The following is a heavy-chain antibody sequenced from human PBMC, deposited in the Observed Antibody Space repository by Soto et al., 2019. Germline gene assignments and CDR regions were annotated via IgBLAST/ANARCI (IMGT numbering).Heavy chain of an antibody. CDR2: VSGSGSST. CDR1: GFTFNNYA. J-gene: IGHJ4*02. CDR3: AKVRQPSVGANDY. D-gene: IGHD1-26*01. V-gene: IGHV3-23*01. Sequence: GGSLRLSCAASGFTFNNYAMSWVRQAPGKGLEWVSSVSGSGSSTYYADSVKGRFTISRDNSKNTLYLQMNSLRAEDTAKYYCAKVRQPSVGANDYWGQGTLVTVSS.